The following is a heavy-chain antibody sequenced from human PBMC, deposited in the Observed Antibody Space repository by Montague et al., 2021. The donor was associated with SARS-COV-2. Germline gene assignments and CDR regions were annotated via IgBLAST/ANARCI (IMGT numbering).Heavy chain of an antibody. D-gene: IGHD2-21*01. V-gene: IGHV4-59*01. CDR1: GASMRSYY. Sequence: SETLSLTCTVSGASMRSYYWTWVRQSAGKGLEWIGYTYYSGSTSXAPSLKSRLTMTVDMSGNQASLTLMSVTAADSAVYYCARVEGVIGGITHYDYWGQGFLVSVSS. CDR3: ARVEGVIGGITHYDY. CDR2: TYYSGST. J-gene: IGHJ4*02.